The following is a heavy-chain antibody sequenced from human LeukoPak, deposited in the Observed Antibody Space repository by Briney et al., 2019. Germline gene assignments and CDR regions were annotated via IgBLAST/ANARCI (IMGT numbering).Heavy chain of an antibody. CDR3: ARHHGP. V-gene: IGHV4-59*08. D-gene: IGHD4-17*01. Sequence: SETLSLTCAVYGGSFSGYYWSWIRQPPGKGLEWIGYIYYSGSTNYNPSLKSRVTISVGTSKNQFSLKLTSVTAADTAVYYCARHHGPWGQGTLVTVSS. J-gene: IGHJ5*02. CDR2: IYYSGST. CDR1: GGSFSGYY.